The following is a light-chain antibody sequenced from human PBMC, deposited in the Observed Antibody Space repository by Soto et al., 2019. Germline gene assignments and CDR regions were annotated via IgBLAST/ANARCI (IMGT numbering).Light chain of an antibody. J-gene: IGKJ1*01. CDR2: AAS. CDR1: PGISSY. CDR3: QNYYSAPET. Sequence: DIQMTQSPSSLSASVGDRVTITCRASPGISSYLAWYQQKPGKVPKVLIYAASTLHSGVTSRFSGSGSGTEFTLTISNVQPEDVATYDCQNYYSAPETFGQGTKVEIK. V-gene: IGKV1-27*01.